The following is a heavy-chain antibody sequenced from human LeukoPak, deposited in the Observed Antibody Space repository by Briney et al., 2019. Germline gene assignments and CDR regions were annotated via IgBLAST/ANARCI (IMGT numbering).Heavy chain of an antibody. CDR1: GVSFSCYY. CDR3: ARDGIAAAGNAFDI. V-gene: IGHV4-59*01. D-gene: IGHD6-13*01. CDR2: IYYSGST. J-gene: IGHJ3*02. Sequence: SETLFLTCAVYGVSFSCYYWSWIRQSPGKGLEWIGYIYYSGSTNYNPSLKSRVTISVDTSKNQFSLKLSSVTAADTAVYYCARDGIAAAGNAFDIWGQGTMVTVSS.